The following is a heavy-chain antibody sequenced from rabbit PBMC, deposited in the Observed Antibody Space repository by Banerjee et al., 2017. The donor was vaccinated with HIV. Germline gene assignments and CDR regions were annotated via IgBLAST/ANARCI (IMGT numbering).Heavy chain of an antibody. V-gene: IGHV1S45*01. CDR3: ARDTYYSTGWGYYFNL. Sequence: QEQLKESGGGLVQPGGSLKLSCKVSGFDFNSYCMNWVRQAPGKGLEWIGCTYIGVSSTYYVSWARGRFTISKTSSTTVTLEMASLTAADTATYFCARDTYYSTGWGYYFNLWGPGTLVTVS. CDR2: TYIGVSST. D-gene: IGHD4-1*01. J-gene: IGHJ4*01. CDR1: GFDFNSYC.